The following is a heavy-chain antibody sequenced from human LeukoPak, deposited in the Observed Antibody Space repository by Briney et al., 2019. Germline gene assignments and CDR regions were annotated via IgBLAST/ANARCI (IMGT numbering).Heavy chain of an antibody. D-gene: IGHD6-19*01. CDR3: ATAKPRLNWFDP. CDR2: FDPEDGET. CDR1: GYTLTELS. Sequence: ASVKVSCKVSGYTLTELSMHWVRQAPGKGSDWMGGFDPEDGETIYAQSFKGRVTMTEDTSTDTAYMELSSLRSEDTAVYYCATAKPRLNWFDPWGQGTLVTVSS. V-gene: IGHV1-24*01. J-gene: IGHJ5*02.